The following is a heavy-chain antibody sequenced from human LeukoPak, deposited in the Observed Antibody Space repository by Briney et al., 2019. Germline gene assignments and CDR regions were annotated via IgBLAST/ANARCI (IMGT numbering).Heavy chain of an antibody. Sequence: ASVKVSCKASGYTFTGYYMHWGRHAPGQGLGWMGWINPNSGGTNYAPTFQGRVTLTRDTSITTAYIELSSVRSADTSIYYCARVLDGDSYDAFDIWGQGTMVTVSS. CDR2: INPNSGGT. D-gene: IGHD4-17*01. CDR1: GYTFTGYY. V-gene: IGHV1-2*02. CDR3: ARVLDGDSYDAFDI. J-gene: IGHJ3*02.